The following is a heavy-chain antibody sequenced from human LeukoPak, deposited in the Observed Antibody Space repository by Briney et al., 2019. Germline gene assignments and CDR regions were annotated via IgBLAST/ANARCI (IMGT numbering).Heavy chain of an antibody. D-gene: IGHD3-22*01. CDR2: IYHSGST. V-gene: IGHV4-38-2*02. Sequence: KPSETLSLTCAVSGYSISSGCYWGWIRQPPGKGLEWIGSIYHSGSTYYNPSLKSRVTISVDTSKNQFSLKLSSVTAADTAVYYCARDPHSSGYPYYFDYWGQGTLVTVSS. CDR3: ARDPHSSGYPYYFDY. CDR1: GYSISSGCY. J-gene: IGHJ4*02.